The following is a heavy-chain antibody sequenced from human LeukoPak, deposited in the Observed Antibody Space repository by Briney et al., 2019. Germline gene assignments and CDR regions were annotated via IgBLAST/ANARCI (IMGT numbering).Heavy chain of an antibody. V-gene: IGHV3-23*01. J-gene: IGHJ4*02. Sequence: GGSLRLSCAASGFTFSSYAMSWVRQAPGKGLEWVSAISGSGGSTYYADSVKGRFTISRDNSKNTLYLQMNSLRAEDTAVYYCAKVGDCSSTSCYYWDYWGQETLVTVSS. CDR1: GFTFSSYA. CDR2: ISGSGGST. CDR3: AKVGDCSSTSCYYWDY. D-gene: IGHD2-2*01.